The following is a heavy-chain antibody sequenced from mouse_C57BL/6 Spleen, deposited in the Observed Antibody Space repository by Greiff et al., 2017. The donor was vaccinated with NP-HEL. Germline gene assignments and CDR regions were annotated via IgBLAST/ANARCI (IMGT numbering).Heavy chain of an antibody. J-gene: IGHJ1*03. V-gene: IGHV7-1*01. CDR1: GFTFSDFY. CDR3: ARDAKLPWYFDV. CDR2: SRNKANDYTT. D-gene: IGHD1-1*01. Sequence: EVQLVESGGGLVQSGRSLRLSCATSGFTFSDFYMEWVRQAPGKGLEWIAASRNKANDYTTEYSASVKGRFIVSRDTSQSILYLQMNALRAEDTAIYYCARDAKLPWYFDVWGTGTTVTVSS.